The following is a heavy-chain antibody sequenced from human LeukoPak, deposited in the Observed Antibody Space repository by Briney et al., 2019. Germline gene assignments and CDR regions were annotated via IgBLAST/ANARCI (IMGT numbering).Heavy chain of an antibody. V-gene: IGHV1-18*01. CDR1: GGTFSSYA. CDR2: ISAYNGNT. Sequence: ASVKVSCKASGGTFSSYAISWVRQAPGQGLEWMGWISAYNGNTNYAQKLQGRVTMTTDTSTSTAYMELRSLRSDDTAVYYCARGPTHGIAAAGRPVDYWGQGTLVTVSS. J-gene: IGHJ4*02. CDR3: ARGPTHGIAAAGRPVDY. D-gene: IGHD6-13*01.